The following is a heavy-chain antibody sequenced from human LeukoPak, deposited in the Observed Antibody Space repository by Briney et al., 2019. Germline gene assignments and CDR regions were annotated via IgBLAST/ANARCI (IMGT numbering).Heavy chain of an antibody. CDR1: GFTFINYW. J-gene: IGHJ4*02. D-gene: IGHD6-6*01. CDR2: MKQDGSVK. Sequence: GGSLRLSCAASGFTFINYWMSWVRQAPGKGLEWVANMKQDGSVKYYVDSMKGRFTISRDNAKSSLYLQMSGLRAEDTAVYFCARIGYSSSSFDYWGQGVLVTVYS. CDR3: ARIGYSSSSFDY. V-gene: IGHV3-7*03.